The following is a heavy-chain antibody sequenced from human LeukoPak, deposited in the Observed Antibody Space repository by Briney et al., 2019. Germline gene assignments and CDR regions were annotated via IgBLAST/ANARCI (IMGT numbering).Heavy chain of an antibody. D-gene: IGHD2-15*01. Sequence: SETLSLTCTVSGGSISSGDYYWSWIRRPPGKGLEWIGYIYYSGSTYYNPSLKSRVTISVDTSKNQFSLKLSSVTAADTAVYYCAREGLGGYCSGGSCYPWGMDVWGQGTTVTVSS. CDR1: GGSISSGDYY. CDR3: AREGLGGYCSGGSCYPWGMDV. J-gene: IGHJ6*02. V-gene: IGHV4-30-4*01. CDR2: IYYSGST.